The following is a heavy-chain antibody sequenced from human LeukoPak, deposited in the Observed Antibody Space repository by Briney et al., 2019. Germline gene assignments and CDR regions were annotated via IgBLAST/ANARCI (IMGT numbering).Heavy chain of an antibody. CDR3: ARLRGYTGYAHFDY. J-gene: IGHJ4*02. D-gene: IGHD5-12*01. V-gene: IGHV4-59*08. CDR2: IYNSGST. CDR1: GGSISSDY. Sequence: PSETLSLTCTVSGGSISSDYWSWIRQPPGKGLEWIGYIYNSGSTSYNPSLKSRVTISVDTSKNQFSLKLSSVTAADTAVYYCARLRGYTGYAHFDYWGQGNLVTVSS.